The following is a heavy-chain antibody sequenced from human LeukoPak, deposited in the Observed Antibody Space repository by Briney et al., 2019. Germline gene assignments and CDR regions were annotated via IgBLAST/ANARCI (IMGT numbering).Heavy chain of an antibody. Sequence: AGGSLRLSCAASGFTLDDYAMHWVRQAPGKGLEWVSGVSWNSGTIDYADSVKGRFTISRDNANNSLYLHMNSLRAEDTALYYCAKDVAYNRWAFDVWGQGTMVTVSS. CDR1: GFTLDDYA. CDR2: VSWNSGTI. CDR3: AKDVAYNRWAFDV. V-gene: IGHV3-9*01. J-gene: IGHJ3*01. D-gene: IGHD1-14*01.